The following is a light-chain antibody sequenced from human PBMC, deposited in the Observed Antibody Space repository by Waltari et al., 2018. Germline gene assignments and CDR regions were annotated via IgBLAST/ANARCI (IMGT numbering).Light chain of an antibody. V-gene: IGKV2-30*02. J-gene: IGKJ2*01. Sequence: DVVLTQFPLSLPVSLGQPASISCRSSRSLVHSDGNTRLAWFHHRPGQSPRRLIYHVSKRESGVPDRFSGSGSDTGFTLRITRVEAEDVGIYYCAQTTFWPHTFGQGTKLGI. CDR1: RSLVHSDGNTR. CDR3: AQTTFWPHT. CDR2: HVS.